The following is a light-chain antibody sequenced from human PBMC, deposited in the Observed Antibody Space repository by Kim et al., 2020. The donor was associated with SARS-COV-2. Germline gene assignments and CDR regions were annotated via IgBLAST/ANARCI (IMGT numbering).Light chain of an antibody. Sequence: LVQTVRVTCQGDNLRSYDASWYQQKPGQAPVLVIYGEDNRPSGIPDRFTGSSSGNTASLTITGAQAEDEADYYCNSRGSSGNHWVFGGGTKLTVL. CDR1: NLRSYD. CDR2: GED. V-gene: IGLV3-19*01. CDR3: NSRGSSGNHWV. J-gene: IGLJ3*02.